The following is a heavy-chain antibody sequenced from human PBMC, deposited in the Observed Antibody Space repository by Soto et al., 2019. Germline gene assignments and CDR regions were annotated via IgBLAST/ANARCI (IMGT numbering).Heavy chain of an antibody. Sequence: SQTLSLTCASSWYSVSSSSAAWNWIRQSSSRGLDWLGRTYFMAKLXXGYAPSVXXRITMNPDTSXNQFSLQLTSVTPEDTAVYYCTDRGVHYCGQGTLVTVSX. J-gene: IGHJ4*02. CDR1: WYSVSSSSAA. V-gene: IGHV6-1*01. CDR3: TDRGVHY. CDR2: TYFMAKLXX. D-gene: IGHD2-8*01.